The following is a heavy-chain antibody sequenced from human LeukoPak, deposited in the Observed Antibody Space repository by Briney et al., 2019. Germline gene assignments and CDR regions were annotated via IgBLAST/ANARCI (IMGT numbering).Heavy chain of an antibody. CDR2: IHNDGTNK. D-gene: IGHD2-15*01. J-gene: IGHJ6*03. CDR3: AKDRCSGGIGCYYYYMDV. Sequence: QPGGSLRLSCAPSGFSLSNYGMHWARHAPGKGLEWVAYIHNDGTNKQYADYVKGRFTISRANSKNTLYLEINSLTPEDTAVYYCAKDRCSGGIGCYYYYMDVWGKGTTVTISS. V-gene: IGHV3-30*02. CDR1: GFSLSNYG.